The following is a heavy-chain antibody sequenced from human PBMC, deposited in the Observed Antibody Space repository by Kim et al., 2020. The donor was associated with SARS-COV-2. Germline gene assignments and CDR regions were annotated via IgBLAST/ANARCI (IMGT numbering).Heavy chain of an antibody. CDR3: AKLGDYDILTGFFWRDLEFDY. D-gene: IGHD3-9*01. V-gene: IGHV3-23*01. CDR1: GFTFSSYA. J-gene: IGHJ4*02. Sequence: GGSLRLSCAASGFTFSSYAMSWVRQAPGKGLEWVSAISGSGGSTYYADSVKGRFTISRDNSKNTLYLQMNSLRAEDTAVYYCAKLGDYDILTGFFWRDLEFDYWGQGTLVTVSS. CDR2: ISGSGGST.